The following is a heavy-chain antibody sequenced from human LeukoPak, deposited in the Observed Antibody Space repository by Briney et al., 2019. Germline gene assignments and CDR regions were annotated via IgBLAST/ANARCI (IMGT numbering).Heavy chain of an antibody. J-gene: IGHJ4*02. CDR1: GGSINNFF. CDR2: IYCSVCT. CDR3: ARGTAPDTH. V-gene: IGHV4-59*08. D-gene: IGHD6-13*01. Sequence: SETLSLTCTVSGGSINNFFWNRVRQPPRKGLEWVWYIYCSVCTNYNPSLKSQVTMSVETSKNQSALKLRSVTAADKAVYYCARGTAPDTHWGQGALVTVSS.